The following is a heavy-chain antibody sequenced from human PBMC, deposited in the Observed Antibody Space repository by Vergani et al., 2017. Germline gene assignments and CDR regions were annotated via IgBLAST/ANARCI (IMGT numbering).Heavy chain of an antibody. J-gene: IGHJ4*02. Sequence: QVQVVQSGAEVKKSGASVKVSCKTSGYTFSNYYMHWVRQAPGQGLECMGIINPSGGHTNYAQKFQGRVTMTRDTSTSTVYMELSSLRSEDTAIYYCARGDYDILTGYRYWGQGTLVTVSA. CDR1: GYTFSNYY. V-gene: IGHV1-46*03. D-gene: IGHD3-9*01. CDR3: ARGDYDILTGYRY. CDR2: INPSGGHT.